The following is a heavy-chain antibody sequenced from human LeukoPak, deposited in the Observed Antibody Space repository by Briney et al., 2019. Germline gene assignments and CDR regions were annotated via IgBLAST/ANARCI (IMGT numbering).Heavy chain of an antibody. D-gene: IGHD3-22*01. CDR2: IYHSGST. CDR1: GGSISSYY. V-gene: IGHV4-4*07. CDR3: AREGPIDYDSSGYYFPYMDV. Sequence: SETLSLTCTVSGGSISSYYWSWIRQPAGKGLEWIGSIYHSGSTYYNPSLKSRVTISVDTSKNQFSLKLSSVTAADTAVYYCAREGPIDYDSSGYYFPYMDVWGKGTTVTVSS. J-gene: IGHJ6*03.